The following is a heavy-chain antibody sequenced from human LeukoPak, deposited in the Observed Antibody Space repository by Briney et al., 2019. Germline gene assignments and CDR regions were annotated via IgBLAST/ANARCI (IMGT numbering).Heavy chain of an antibody. V-gene: IGHV1-46*01. CDR2: INPSGGST. J-gene: IGHJ4*02. CDR3: ARARVMTHFDY. CDR1: GYTFTSYY. Sequence: ASVKVSCKASGYTFTSYYMHWVRQAPGHGLEWMGIINPSGGSTSYAQKFQGRVTMTRDMSTSTVYMELSSLRSEDTAVYYCARARVMTHFDYWGQGTLVTVSS. D-gene: IGHD3-16*01.